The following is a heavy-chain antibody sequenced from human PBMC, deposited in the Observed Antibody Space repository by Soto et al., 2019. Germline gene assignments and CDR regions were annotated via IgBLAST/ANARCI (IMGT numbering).Heavy chain of an antibody. J-gene: IGHJ6*02. CDR1: GFTFDDYA. D-gene: IGHD2-15*01. CDR2: ISWNSGSI. Sequence: LRLSCAASGFTFDDYAMHWVRQAPGKGLEWVSGISWNSGSIGYADSVKGRFTVSRDNAKNSLYLQMNSLRAEDTALYYCAKDRDIVVVVGGMDVWGQGTTVTVSS. CDR3: AKDRDIVVVVGGMDV. V-gene: IGHV3-9*01.